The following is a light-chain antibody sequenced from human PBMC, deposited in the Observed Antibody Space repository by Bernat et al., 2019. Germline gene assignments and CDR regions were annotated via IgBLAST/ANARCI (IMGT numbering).Light chain of an antibody. CDR3: QQSHITPYT. Sequence: DIQVTQSPSSLSASVGDRVTITCRTSQPINNYLMWYQHKPGTAPKLLIYAASSVKSGVPSRFVGSGYGTDFTLTVTSLQPADFATNFCQQSHITPYTFGQETKVDI. CDR1: QPINNY. J-gene: IGKJ2*01. V-gene: IGKV1-39*01. CDR2: AAS.